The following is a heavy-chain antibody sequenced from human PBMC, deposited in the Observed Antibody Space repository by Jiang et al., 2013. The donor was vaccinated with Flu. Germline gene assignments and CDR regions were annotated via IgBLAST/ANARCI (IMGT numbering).Heavy chain of an antibody. J-gene: IGHJ6*02. D-gene: IGHD3-10*01. Sequence: VQLVESGPTLVKPSETLSLTCAVSGDSIGSYYWTWIRQPPGKGLEWIGYIYSSGSTNFNPSLKSRVTMSVDTSKKLFSLTLNSVTAADTAIYYCARGDFDIKMVRGGIRYSYDLNVWGQGTTVTVSS. CDR3: ARGDFDIKMVRGGIRYSYDLNV. CDR2: IYSSGST. CDR1: GDSIGSYY. V-gene: IGHV4-59*01.